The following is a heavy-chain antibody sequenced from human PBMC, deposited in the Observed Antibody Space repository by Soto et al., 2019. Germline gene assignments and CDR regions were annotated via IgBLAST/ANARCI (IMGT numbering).Heavy chain of an antibody. CDR1: GGTFSSYA. J-gene: IGHJ3*02. V-gene: IGHV1-69*01. CDR2: IIPIFGTA. CDR3: AKAARGTVTRGGAFDI. D-gene: IGHD4-17*01. Sequence: QVQLVQSGAEVKKPGSSVKVSCKASGGTFSSYAISWVRQAPGQGLEWMGGIIPIFGTANYAQKFQGRVTITADESTSTAYMELSSLRSEDTAVYYCAKAARGTVTRGGAFDIWGQGTMVTVSS.